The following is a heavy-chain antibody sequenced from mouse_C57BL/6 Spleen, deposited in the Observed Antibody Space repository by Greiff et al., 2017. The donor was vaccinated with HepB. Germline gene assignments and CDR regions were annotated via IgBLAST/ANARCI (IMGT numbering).Heavy chain of an antibody. V-gene: IGHV1-42*01. CDR2: INPSTGGT. CDR3: ARKKAYYSNYFDY. CDR1: GYSFTGYY. J-gene: IGHJ2*01. Sequence: VQLQQSGPELVKPGASVKISCKASGYSFTGYYMNWVKQSPEKSLEWIGEINPSTGGTTYNQKFKAKATLTVDKSSSTAYMQLKSLTSEDSAVYYCARKKAYYSNYFDYWGQGTTLTVSS. D-gene: IGHD2-5*01.